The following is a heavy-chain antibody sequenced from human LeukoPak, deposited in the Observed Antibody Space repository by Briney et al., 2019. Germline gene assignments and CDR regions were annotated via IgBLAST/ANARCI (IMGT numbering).Heavy chain of an antibody. Sequence: GGSLRLSCAASGFTFSSYWMHWVRQAPGKGLMWVSRINGDGRSTSYADSVKGRFTISRDNAKNTMYLQMNSLRAEDTAVYYCASETGSNFDYWGQGTLVTVSS. V-gene: IGHV3-74*01. J-gene: IGHJ4*02. CDR1: GFTFSSYW. CDR2: INGDGRST. CDR3: ASETGSNFDY. D-gene: IGHD3-9*01.